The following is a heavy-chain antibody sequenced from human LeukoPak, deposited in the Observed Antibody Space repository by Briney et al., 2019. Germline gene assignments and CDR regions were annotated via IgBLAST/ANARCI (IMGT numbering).Heavy chain of an antibody. CDR1: GFTFSNYA. CDR3: AGESFDI. V-gene: IGHV3-30*04. Sequence: GGSLRLSCAASGFTFSNYAMDWVRQAPGKGLEWVAVISKDGSMKYYADSVQGRFTVSRDNSENTLHLQKNSLKTEDTAVYYGAGESFDIWGQGTMVTVSS. J-gene: IGHJ3*02. CDR2: ISKDGSMK.